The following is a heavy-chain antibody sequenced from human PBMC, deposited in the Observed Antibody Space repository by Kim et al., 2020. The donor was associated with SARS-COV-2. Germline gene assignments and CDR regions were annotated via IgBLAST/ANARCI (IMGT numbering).Heavy chain of an antibody. Sequence: GGSLRLSCAASGFTFSSYAMSWVRQAPGKGLEWVSAISGSGGSTYYADSVKGRFTISRDNSKNTLYLQMNSLRAEDTAVYYCAKDQGFHRIAPYYYYGMDVWGQGTTVTVSS. D-gene: IGHD6-13*01. J-gene: IGHJ6*02. CDR1: GFTFSSYA. V-gene: IGHV3-23*01. CDR3: AKDQGFHRIAPYYYYGMDV. CDR2: ISGSGGST.